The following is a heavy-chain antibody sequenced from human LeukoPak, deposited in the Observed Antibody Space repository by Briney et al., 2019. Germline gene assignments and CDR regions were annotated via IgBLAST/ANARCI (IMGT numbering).Heavy chain of an antibody. CDR3: ARDLPGYYYDSSGYYQAFDI. CDR1: GFTVSSNY. J-gene: IGHJ3*02. V-gene: IGHV3-66*01. D-gene: IGHD3-22*01. CDR2: IYSGGST. Sequence: GGSLRLSCAASGFTVSSNYMSWVRQASGKGLEWVSVIYSGGSTYYADSVKGRFTISRDNSKNTLYLQMNSLRAEDTAVYYCARDLPGYYYDSSGYYQAFDIWGQGTMVTVSS.